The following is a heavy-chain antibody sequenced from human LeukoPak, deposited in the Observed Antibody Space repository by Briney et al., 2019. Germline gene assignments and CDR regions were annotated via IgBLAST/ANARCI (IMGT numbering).Heavy chain of an antibody. CDR3: ARAYYSGDYFDY. D-gene: IGHD3-22*01. V-gene: IGHV1-2*04. J-gene: IGHJ4*02. CDR2: INPNSGGT. Sequence: ASVKVSCKASGGTFSSYAISWVRQAPGQGLEWMGWINPNSGGTNYAQKFQGWVTMTRDTSISTAYLELSRLRSDDTAVYYCARAYYSGDYFDYWGQGTLVTVSS. CDR1: GGTFSSYA.